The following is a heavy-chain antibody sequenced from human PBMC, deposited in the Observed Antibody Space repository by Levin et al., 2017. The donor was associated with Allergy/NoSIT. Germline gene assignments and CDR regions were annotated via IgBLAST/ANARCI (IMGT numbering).Heavy chain of an antibody. CDR3: ARIPYYYDSSGYYMGYYFDY. D-gene: IGHD3-22*01. J-gene: IGHJ4*02. CDR2: IKQDGSEK. Sequence: SCAASGFTFSSYWMSWVRQAPGKGLEWVANIKQDGSEKYYVDSVKGRFTISRDNAKNSLYLQMNSLRAEDTAVYYCARIPYYYDSSGYYMGYYFDYWGQGTLVTVSS. V-gene: IGHV3-7*01. CDR1: GFTFSSYW.